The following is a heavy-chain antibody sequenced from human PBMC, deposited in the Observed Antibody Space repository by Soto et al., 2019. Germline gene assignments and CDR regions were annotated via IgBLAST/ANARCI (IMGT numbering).Heavy chain of an antibody. V-gene: IGHV1-18*04. CDR3: ARAPVVTGAMWLDYYYYYYGMDA. J-gene: IGHJ6*02. Sequence: SVKVCCNSSAYPLTSYGISLVRQAPGQGLEWIGWISAYNGNTNYAHKLQGRVTMTTDTSTSTAYMELRSLRSDEPAVYYCARAPVVTGAMWLDYYYYYYGMDAWGQGTTATVSS. D-gene: IGHD2-2*01. CDR2: ISAYNGNT. CDR1: AYPLTSYG.